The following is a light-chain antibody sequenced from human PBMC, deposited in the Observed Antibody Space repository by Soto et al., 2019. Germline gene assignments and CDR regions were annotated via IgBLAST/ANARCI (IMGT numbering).Light chain of an antibody. Sequence: EIVLTQSPATLPLSPGERATLSCRASQCVSSYLAWYQHKPGQAPRLLIYDASNRATGIPARFSGSGSGTDFTLTISSLEPGDFAVYYCQQRSNWPPITFGQGTRLEIK. CDR2: DAS. CDR1: QCVSSY. J-gene: IGKJ5*01. V-gene: IGKV3-11*01. CDR3: QQRSNWPPIT.